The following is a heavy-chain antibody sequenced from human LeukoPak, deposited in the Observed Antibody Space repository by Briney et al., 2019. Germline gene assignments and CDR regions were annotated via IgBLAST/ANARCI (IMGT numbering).Heavy chain of an antibody. J-gene: IGHJ4*02. CDR1: GGSISSYY. Sequence: SETLSLTCTVSGGSISSYYWSWIRQPAGKGLEWIGRIYTSGSTNYNPSLKRRVTMSVDTSKNQFSLKLSSVTAADTAVYYCARSRYFDWPYTQGYFDYWGQGTLVTVSS. CDR3: ARSRYFDWPYTQGYFDY. CDR2: IYTSGST. D-gene: IGHD3-9*01. V-gene: IGHV4-4*07.